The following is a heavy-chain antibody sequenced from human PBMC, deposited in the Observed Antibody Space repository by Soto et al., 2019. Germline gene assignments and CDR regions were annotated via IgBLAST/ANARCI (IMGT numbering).Heavy chain of an antibody. Sequence: SETLSLTCTVSGGSISSGGYYWSWIRQHPGKGLEWIGYIYYSGSTYYNPSLKSRVTISVDTSKNQFSLKLSSVTAADTAVYYCARPTTAVAPAKREKDYYYYDMDVWGKGTTVTVSS. CDR1: GGSISSGGYY. CDR3: ARPTTAVAPAKREKDYYYYDMDV. D-gene: IGHD4-4*01. V-gene: IGHV4-31*03. CDR2: IYYSGST. J-gene: IGHJ6*03.